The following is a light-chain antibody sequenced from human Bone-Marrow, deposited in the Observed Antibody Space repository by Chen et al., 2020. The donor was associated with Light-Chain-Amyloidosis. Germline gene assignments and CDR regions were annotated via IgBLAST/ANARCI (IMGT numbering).Light chain of an antibody. J-gene: IGKJ1*01. CDR1: QGIRND. CDR3: LEDYDSPRT. V-gene: IGKV1-6*01. Sequence: AIQMTQPPSSLSASVGDRVTNTCRASQGIRNDLGWYQQKTGKAPKLLIYAASSFQSGVPSRFSRGGSGTHFPRPISCLLPEDGAPYDCLEDYDSPRTFGQGTKVEIK. CDR2: AAS.